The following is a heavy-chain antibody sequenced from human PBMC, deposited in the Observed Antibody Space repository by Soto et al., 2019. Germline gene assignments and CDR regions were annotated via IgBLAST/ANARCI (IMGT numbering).Heavy chain of an antibody. J-gene: IGHJ4*02. D-gene: IGHD1-26*01. CDR2: FYYDGRT. CDR3: GRRSRIVVATT. CDR1: GASFSDANYY. Sequence: SETLSLTCIVSGASFSDANYYWVWIRQPPGEGLEWIGSFYYDGRTYYNASLKSRVTISVDTSKNHFSLMLTSVTAADTAVYYCGRRSRIVVATTWGQGTLLAVYS. V-gene: IGHV4-39*02.